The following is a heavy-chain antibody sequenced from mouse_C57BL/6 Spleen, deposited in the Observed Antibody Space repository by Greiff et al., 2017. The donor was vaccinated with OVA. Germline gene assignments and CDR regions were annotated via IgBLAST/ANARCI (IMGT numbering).Heavy chain of an antibody. V-gene: IGHV1-59*01. D-gene: IGHD1-1*01. CDR1: GYTFTSYW. CDR3: ARYGGITTRYFDV. CDR2: IDPSDSYT. J-gene: IGHJ1*03. Sequence: VQLQQPGAELVRPGTSVKLSCKASGYTFTSYWMHWVKQRPGQGLEWIGVIDPSDSYTNYNQKFKGKATLTVDTSSSTAYMQLSSLTSEDAAVYYGARYGGITTRYFDVWGTGTTVTVSS.